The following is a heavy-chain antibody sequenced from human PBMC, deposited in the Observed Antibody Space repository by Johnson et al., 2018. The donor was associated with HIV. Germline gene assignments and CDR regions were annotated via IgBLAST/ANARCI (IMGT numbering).Heavy chain of an antibody. CDR1: GFTFDDCA. D-gene: IGHD3-16*01. CDR2: IGWNGFTI. V-gene: IGHV3-9*01. J-gene: IGHJ3*01. CDR3: AKDTNYGSHLLSFDV. Sequence: VLLVESGGGWGQPGRSLRLSCAASGFTFDDCAMNWVRQVPGKGLEWVAGIGWNGFTIGYVDSVKGRFAIYRDDVTNSLYLQMDSLRTEDTAVYFCAKDTNYGSHLLSFDVWGQGTMVTVSS.